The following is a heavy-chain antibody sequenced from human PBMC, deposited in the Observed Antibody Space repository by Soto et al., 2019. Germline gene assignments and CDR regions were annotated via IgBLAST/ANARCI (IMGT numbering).Heavy chain of an antibody. V-gene: IGHV1-18*01. CDR1: GYTFTSYG. CDR2: ISAYNGNT. J-gene: IGHJ6*02. Sequence: ASVKVSCKASGYTFTSYGISWVRQAPGQGLEWMGWISAYNGNTNYAQKLQGRVTMTTDTSTSTAYMELRSLRSDDPGGVYCAGDFTVVVPAGYYGMDVWGQGAKVTVSS. CDR3: AGDFTVVVPAGYYGMDV. D-gene: IGHD2-2*01.